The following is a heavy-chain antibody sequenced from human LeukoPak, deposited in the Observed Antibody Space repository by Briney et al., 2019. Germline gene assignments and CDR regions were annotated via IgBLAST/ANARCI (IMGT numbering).Heavy chain of an antibody. CDR1: GFTFSSFG. Sequence: GGSLILSCAASGFTFSSFGMHWVRQAPGKGLEWVAVIWYDGGHKYYADSVKGRFSISRDNSKNTLYLQMNSLRAEDTAVYYCARDRDYDSANFDYWGQGTLVTVSS. V-gene: IGHV3-33*01. J-gene: IGHJ4*02. CDR3: ARDRDYDSANFDY. CDR2: IWYDGGHK. D-gene: IGHD3-22*01.